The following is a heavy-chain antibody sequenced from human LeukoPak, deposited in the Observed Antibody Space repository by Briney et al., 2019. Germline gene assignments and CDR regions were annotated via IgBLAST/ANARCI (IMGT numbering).Heavy chain of an antibody. Sequence: SETLSLTCTISGGSISSYCWSWIRQPPGKGLEWIGYIYYSGSTNYNPSLKSRVTISVDTSKNQFSLKLSSVTAADTAVYYCARTVTDFGRFQHWGQGTLVTVSS. J-gene: IGHJ1*01. CDR1: GGSISSYC. V-gene: IGHV4-59*08. CDR2: IYYSGST. CDR3: ARTVTDFGRFQH. D-gene: IGHD3-3*01.